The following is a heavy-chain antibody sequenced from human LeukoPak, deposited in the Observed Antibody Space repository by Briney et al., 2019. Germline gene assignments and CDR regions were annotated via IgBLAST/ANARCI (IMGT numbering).Heavy chain of an antibody. J-gene: IGHJ2*01. CDR1: GGSISSGDYY. Sequence: SSQTLSLTCTVSGGSISSGDYYWSWIRQPPGKGLEWIVYIYYSGSTCYNPSRKSRVTISIDTAKNQFSLKLSSVTAADTAVYYCARGGVVISHIYWYFDLWGRGTLVTVSS. V-gene: IGHV4-30-4*08. CDR3: ARGGVVISHIYWYFDL. CDR2: IYYSGST. D-gene: IGHD3-22*01.